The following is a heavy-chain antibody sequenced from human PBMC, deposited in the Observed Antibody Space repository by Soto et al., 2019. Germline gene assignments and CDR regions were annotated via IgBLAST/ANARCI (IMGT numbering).Heavy chain of an antibody. Sequence: PGGSLRLSCAASGFTFSGFGMHWVRQAPGKGLEWVAVILYDGSNKYYADSVKGRFTISRDNSKNTLYLQMNSLRAEDTAVFYCAKPTVPFGRTVVAGPFDNWGQGTLVTVSS. J-gene: IGHJ4*02. V-gene: IGHV3-30*18. D-gene: IGHD6-19*01. CDR3: AKPTVPFGRTVVAGPFDN. CDR2: ILYDGSNK. CDR1: GFTFSGFG.